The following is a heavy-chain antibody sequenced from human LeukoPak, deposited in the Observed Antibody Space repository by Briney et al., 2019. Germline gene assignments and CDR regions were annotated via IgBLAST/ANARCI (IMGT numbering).Heavy chain of an antibody. D-gene: IGHD5-18*01. J-gene: IGHJ4*02. V-gene: IGHV1-18*04. CDR3: ARGSGGYTESHGFDY. Sequence: ASVKVSCMASGYIFKDYYIHWMRQAPGQGLEWMGWISAYNGNTNYAPNLQGRVTMNTDTSTPTAYMELSSLRSDDTDVYYCARGSGGYTESHGFDYWGQGTLVTVSS. CDR1: GYIFKDYY. CDR2: ISAYNGNT.